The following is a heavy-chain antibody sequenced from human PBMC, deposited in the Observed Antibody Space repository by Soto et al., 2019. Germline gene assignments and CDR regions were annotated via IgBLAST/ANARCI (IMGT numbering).Heavy chain of an antibody. CDR3: ARDLFSGTDFWTHGMDV. Sequence: GGSLRLSCAASGFTFSSYSMNWVRQAPGKGLEWVSYISSSSSTIYYADSVKGRFTISRDNAKNSLYLQMNSLRDEDTAVYYCARDLFSGTDFWTHGMDVWGQGTTVTVSS. CDR1: GFTFSSYS. V-gene: IGHV3-48*02. CDR2: ISSSSSTI. D-gene: IGHD3-3*01. J-gene: IGHJ6*02.